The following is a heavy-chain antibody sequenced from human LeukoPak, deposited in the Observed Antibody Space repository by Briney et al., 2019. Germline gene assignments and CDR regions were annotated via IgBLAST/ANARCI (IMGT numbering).Heavy chain of an antibody. CDR1: GFNFDDYA. Sequence: PGGSLRLSCAASGFNFDDYAMHWVRQAPGKGLEWVSGIIWNSGTIGYADSVKGRFTISRDNAKNSLYLQMNSLRAEDTAVYYCARDDTAVAGTELDYWGQGTLVTVSS. V-gene: IGHV3-9*01. CDR3: ARDDTAVAGTELDY. J-gene: IGHJ4*02. CDR2: IIWNSGTI. D-gene: IGHD6-19*01.